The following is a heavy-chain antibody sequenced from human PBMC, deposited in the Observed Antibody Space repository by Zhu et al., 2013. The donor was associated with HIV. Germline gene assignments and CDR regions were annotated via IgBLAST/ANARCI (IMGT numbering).Heavy chain of an antibody. CDR3: ASRNYSSSWGYWYF. CDR1: GYTFTDYD. V-gene: IGHV1-8*01. CDR2: MNPTSGNA. D-gene: IGHD6-13*01. J-gene: IGHJ2*01. Sequence: QVQLVQSGAEVKKPGSSVKVSCKASGYTFTDYDFNWMRQATGQGLEWMGWMNPTSGNAGYARKFQGRVTLTRDTSTSTAYMELSSLRSEDTAVYYCASRNYSSSWGYWYF.